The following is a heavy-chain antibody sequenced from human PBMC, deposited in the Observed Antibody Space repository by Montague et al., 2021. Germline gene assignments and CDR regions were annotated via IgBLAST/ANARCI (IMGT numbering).Heavy chain of an antibody. D-gene: IGHD6-13*01. V-gene: IGHV4-31*03. J-gene: IGHJ4*02. CDR1: GDSLSSVGYS. Sequence: TLSLTCTVSGDSLSSVGYSWTWIRQHPGKGLEWICYMYYSGSTYYNPSLKSRVTISGDTSKNHFSLRLTSVTAADTAVYYCARGRLATGDFDYWGQGTLVTVSS. CDR3: ARGRLATGDFDY. CDR2: MYYSGST.